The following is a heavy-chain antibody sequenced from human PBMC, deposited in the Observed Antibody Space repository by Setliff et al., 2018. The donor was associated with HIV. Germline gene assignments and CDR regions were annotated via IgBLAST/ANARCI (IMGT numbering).Heavy chain of an antibody. CDR3: TRRRGYYYDSSGYYDAFDI. CDR1: GFTFGDYA. Sequence: GGSLRLSCTPSGFTFGDYAMSWVRQAPGKGLEWVGFIRSKAYGGTTEYAASVKGRFTISRDDSKSIAYLQMNSLKTEDTAFYYCTRRRGYYYDSSGYYDAFDIWGQGTMVTVSS. V-gene: IGHV3-49*04. D-gene: IGHD3-22*01. CDR2: IRSKAYGGTT. J-gene: IGHJ3*02.